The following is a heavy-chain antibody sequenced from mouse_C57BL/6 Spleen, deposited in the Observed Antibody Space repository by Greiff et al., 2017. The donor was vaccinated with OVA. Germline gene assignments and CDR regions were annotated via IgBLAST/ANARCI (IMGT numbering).Heavy chain of an antibody. Sequence: QVQLQQPGTELVKPGASVKLSCKASGYTFTSYWMHWVKQRPGQGLEWIGNINPSNGGTNYNEKFKSKATLTVDKSSSTAYMQLSSLTSEDSAVYYCAREVTTVADWYFDVWGTGTTVTVSS. CDR3: AREVTTVADWYFDV. V-gene: IGHV1-53*01. D-gene: IGHD1-1*01. CDR2: INPSNGGT. J-gene: IGHJ1*03. CDR1: GYTFTSYW.